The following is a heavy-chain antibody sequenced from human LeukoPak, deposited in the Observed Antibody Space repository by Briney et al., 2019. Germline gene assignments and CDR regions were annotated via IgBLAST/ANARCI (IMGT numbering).Heavy chain of an antibody. Sequence: SETLSLTCTVSGGSISNSRYYWGWIRQPPGKGLEWIGSIFYSGSTYYNPSLKGRVTISVDTSKNQFSLKLSSVTAADTAVYFCARHSSYVSPVRYWGQGTLVTVSP. CDR2: IFYSGST. V-gene: IGHV4-39*01. CDR3: ARHSSYVSPVRY. D-gene: IGHD3-10*02. J-gene: IGHJ4*02. CDR1: GGSISNSRYY.